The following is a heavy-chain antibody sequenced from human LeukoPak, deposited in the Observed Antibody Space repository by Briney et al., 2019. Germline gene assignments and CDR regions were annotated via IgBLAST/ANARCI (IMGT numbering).Heavy chain of an antibody. CDR1: GFTFSSHE. J-gene: IGHJ4*02. CDR3: ARAAHYDSSGYYRPDY. V-gene: IGHV3-48*03. CDR2: ISSSGSAK. D-gene: IGHD3-22*01. Sequence: PGGSLTLSCAASGFTFSSHEMNWVRQAPGKGLEGVSYISSSGSAKYYADSVKGRFTISRDNAKNSLGLQMNSLRAEDTAVYYCARAAHYDSSGYYRPDYWGQGTLVTVSS.